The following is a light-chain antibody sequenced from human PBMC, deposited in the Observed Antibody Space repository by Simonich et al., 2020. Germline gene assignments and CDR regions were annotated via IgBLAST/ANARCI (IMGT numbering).Light chain of an antibody. Sequence: DIQMTQSPSSLSASVGDRVTITCRASQSISSYLNWYQQKPGKAHKLLIYASSSLQSGVPSRFSGSGSGTYFTLTISSLQPEDFATYYCQQSYSTPWTFGQGTKVEIK. CDR2: ASS. V-gene: IGKV1-39*01. CDR3: QQSYSTPWT. J-gene: IGKJ1*01. CDR1: QSISSY.